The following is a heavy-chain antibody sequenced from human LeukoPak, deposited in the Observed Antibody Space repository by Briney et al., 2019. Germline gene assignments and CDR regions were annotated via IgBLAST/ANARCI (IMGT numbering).Heavy chain of an antibody. CDR3: AGSKRYYDYVWGSYQYYFDY. CDR2: INPNSGGT. D-gene: IGHD3-16*02. J-gene: IGHJ4*02. Sequence: GASVTVSCKASGYTFTGYYMHWVRQAPGQGLEWMGWINPNSGGTNYAQKFQGRVTMTRDTSISTAYMELSRLRSDDTAVYYCAGSKRYYDYVWGSYQYYFDYWGQGTLVTVSS. V-gene: IGHV1-2*02. CDR1: GYTFTGYY.